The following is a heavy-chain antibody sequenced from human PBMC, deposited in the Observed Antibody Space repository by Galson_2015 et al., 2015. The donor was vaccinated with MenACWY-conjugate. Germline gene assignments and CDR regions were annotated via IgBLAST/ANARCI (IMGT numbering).Heavy chain of an antibody. J-gene: IGHJ5*02. V-gene: IGHV4-4*02. Sequence: ETPFLTRAVSGDSLRRSFLWTWGRPAPGKGVEGVGGIYHNGDTNYQPSPRNRVTTSEKKTQNQVFLNLNSVTAADTAVYYCAKAPGNPTKLASWFDPWGRGTLVTVSS. CDR1: GDSLRRSFL. CDR3: AKAPGNPTKLASWFDP. D-gene: IGHD6-13*01. CDR2: IYHNGDT.